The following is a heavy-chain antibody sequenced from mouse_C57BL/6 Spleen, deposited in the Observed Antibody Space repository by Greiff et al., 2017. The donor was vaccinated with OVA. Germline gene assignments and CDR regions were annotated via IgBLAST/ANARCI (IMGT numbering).Heavy chain of an antibody. CDR1: GFTFSDYG. V-gene: IGHV5-17*01. J-gene: IGHJ4*01. CDR3: ARHLYYYAMDY. CDR2: ISSGSSTI. Sequence: DVMLVESGGGLVKPGGSLKLSCAASGFTFSDYGMHWVRQAPEKGLEWVAYISSGSSTIYYADTVKGRFTISRDNAKNTLFLQMTSLRSEDTAMYYCARHLYYYAMDYWGQGTSVTVSS.